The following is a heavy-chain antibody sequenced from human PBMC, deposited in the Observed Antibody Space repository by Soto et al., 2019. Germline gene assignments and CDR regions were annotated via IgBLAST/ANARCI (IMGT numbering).Heavy chain of an antibody. CDR1: GGSISSYY. V-gene: IGHV4-59*08. J-gene: IGHJ4*02. CDR3: ARQTRYYDIWTGYYTLGAFDY. D-gene: IGHD3-9*01. Sequence: SETLSLTCTVSGGSISSYYWSWIRQPPGKGLEWIGYIYYSGSTNYNPSLKSRVTISVDTSKNQFSLKLSSLTAADTAVYYCARQTRYYDIWTGYYTLGAFDYWGQGTLVTVSS. CDR2: IYYSGST.